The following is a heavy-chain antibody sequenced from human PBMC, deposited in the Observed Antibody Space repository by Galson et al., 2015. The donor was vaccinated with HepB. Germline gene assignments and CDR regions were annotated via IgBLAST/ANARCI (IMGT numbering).Heavy chain of an antibody. CDR3: ARDAGHGGNSGAFDI. D-gene: IGHD4-23*01. J-gene: IGHJ3*02. CDR1: GYTSTGHY. CDR2: INLKSGGT. Sequence: SVKVSCKASGYTSTGHYMHWVRQAPGQGLEWMGWINLKSGGTHFAQKFQGWVTMTRDTSVSTAYMERSRLTYDDTAVYYCARDAGHGGNSGAFDIWGQGTLVTVSS. V-gene: IGHV1-2*04.